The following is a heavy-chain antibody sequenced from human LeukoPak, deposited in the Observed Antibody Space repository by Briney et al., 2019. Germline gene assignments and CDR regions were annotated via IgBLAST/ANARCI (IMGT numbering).Heavy chain of an antibody. CDR2: INSDGGGA. Sequence: GGSLRLSCAASGITLGSNWMHWVRQAPGKGLVWISRINSDGGGAIYADSVKGRFTVSRDNAKNTLYLQMNSLRAEDTAVYYCARDVPHNWFDTWGQGTLVTVSS. CDR3: ARDVPHNWFDT. J-gene: IGHJ5*02. V-gene: IGHV3-74*01. CDR1: GITLGSNW.